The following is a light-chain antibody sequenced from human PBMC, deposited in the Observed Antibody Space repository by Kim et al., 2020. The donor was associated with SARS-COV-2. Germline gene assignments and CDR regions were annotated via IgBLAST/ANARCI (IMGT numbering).Light chain of an antibody. V-gene: IGLV2-23*02. CDR1: SSDVGRYNL. CDR3: CSYAGSSTFYV. CDR2: EVS. J-gene: IGLJ1*01. Sequence: QSSTIACTGTSSDVGRYNLVAWYQQNPGKAPKLMIYEVSKRPSGVSNRFSGSKSGNTASLTISGLQAEDEADYYCCSYAGSSTFYVFGTGTKVTVL.